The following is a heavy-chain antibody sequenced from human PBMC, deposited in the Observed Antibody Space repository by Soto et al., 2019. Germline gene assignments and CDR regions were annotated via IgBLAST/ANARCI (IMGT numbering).Heavy chain of an antibody. CDR2: IYSGGST. CDR1: GFTVSSNY. V-gene: IGHV3-66*01. J-gene: IGHJ6*03. D-gene: IGHD3-9*01. CDR3: ARDVDDILAVSYYMDV. Sequence: GGSLRLSCAASGFTVSSNYMSWVRQAPGKGLEWVSVIYSGGSTYYADSVKGRFTISRDNSKNTRYLQMNSLRAEDTAVYYCARDVDDILAVSYYMDVWGKGTTVTVSS.